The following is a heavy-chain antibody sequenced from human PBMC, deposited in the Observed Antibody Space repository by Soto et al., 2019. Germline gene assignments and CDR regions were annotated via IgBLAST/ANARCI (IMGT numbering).Heavy chain of an antibody. CDR3: ARHSDVRWIQLWPSYYFDY. CDR1: GGSISSSSYY. D-gene: IGHD5-18*01. Sequence: QLQLQESGPGLVKPSETLSLTCTVSGGSISSSSYYWGWIRQPPGKGLEWIGSIYYSGSTYYNPSLKGRVAISVDTSKNQFSLKLSSVTAADTAVYYCARHSDVRWIQLWPSYYFDYWGQGTLVTVSS. J-gene: IGHJ4*02. V-gene: IGHV4-39*01. CDR2: IYYSGST.